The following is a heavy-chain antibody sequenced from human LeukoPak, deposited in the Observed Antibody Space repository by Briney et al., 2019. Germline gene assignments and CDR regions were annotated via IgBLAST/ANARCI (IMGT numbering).Heavy chain of an antibody. CDR2: ITSRGSYM. CDR3: ARDMRHYGGHPLDP. V-gene: IGHV3-21*01. Sequence: GGSLRLSCVASGFTFSSYSMNWVRQTPGKGLEWVSSITSRGSYMYYGDSVKGRFTISRDNDKTLLYLQMNSLRAEDTAVYYCARDMRHYGGHPLDPWGQGTLVTVSS. J-gene: IGHJ5*02. CDR1: GFTFSSYS. D-gene: IGHD4-23*01.